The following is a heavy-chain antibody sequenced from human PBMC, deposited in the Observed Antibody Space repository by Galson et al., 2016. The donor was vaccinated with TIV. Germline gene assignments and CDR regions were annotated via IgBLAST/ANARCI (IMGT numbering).Heavy chain of an antibody. Sequence: LRLSCAASGLLVSDSYMSWVRQPPGEGLEWVSIIYPSGASYYPESTESVKGRFTISRGNSKNTVFLQINSLRVEDTAVYYCATSTMPNLGDYWGQGTLVTVST. CDR2: IYPSGAS. J-gene: IGHJ4*02. CDR3: ATSTMPNLGDY. D-gene: IGHD7-27*01. CDR1: GLLVSDSY. V-gene: IGHV3-53*05.